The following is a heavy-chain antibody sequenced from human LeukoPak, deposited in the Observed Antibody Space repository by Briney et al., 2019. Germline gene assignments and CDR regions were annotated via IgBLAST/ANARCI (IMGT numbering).Heavy chain of an antibody. CDR1: GFTFSSYG. J-gene: IGHJ5*02. CDR2: ISYDGSNK. CDR3: AKDPNWFDP. V-gene: IGHV3-30*18. Sequence: GRSLRLSCAASGFTFSSYGMHWVRKAPGKGLEWVAVISYDGSNKYYADSVKGRFTISRDNSKNTLYLQMNSLRAEDTVVYYCAKDPNWFDPWGQGTLVTVSS.